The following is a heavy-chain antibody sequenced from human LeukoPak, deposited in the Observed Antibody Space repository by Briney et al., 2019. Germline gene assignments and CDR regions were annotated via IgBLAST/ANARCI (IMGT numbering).Heavy chain of an antibody. CDR3: AREFRQTYSSGWSLDY. J-gene: IGHJ4*02. Sequence: GGSLRLSCAASGFTFGSYAMSWVRQAPGKGLEWVSVIYGGRNNTVYADSVKGRFTISRDNSRNTIYLQIDSLRAEDTATYYCAREFRQTYSSGWSLDYWGQGTLVTVSS. CDR1: GFTFGSYA. CDR2: IYGGRNNT. D-gene: IGHD6-19*01. V-gene: IGHV3-23*03.